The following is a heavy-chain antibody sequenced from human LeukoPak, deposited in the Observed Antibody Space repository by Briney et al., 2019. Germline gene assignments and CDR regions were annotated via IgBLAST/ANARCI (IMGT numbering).Heavy chain of an antibody. J-gene: IGHJ4*02. CDR2: ISGSGGST. Sequence: GGSLRLSCAASGFTFSSYAMSWVRQAPGKGLEWVSAISGSGGSTYYADSVKARFTISRDNSKNTLYLQMNSLRAEDTAVYYCAKVGRITMIVVVMDHFDYWGQGTLVTVSS. CDR3: AKVGRITMIVVVMDHFDY. CDR1: GFTFSSYA. D-gene: IGHD3-22*01. V-gene: IGHV3-23*01.